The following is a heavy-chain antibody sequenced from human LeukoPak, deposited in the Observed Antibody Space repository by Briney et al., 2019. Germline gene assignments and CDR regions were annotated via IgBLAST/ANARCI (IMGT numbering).Heavy chain of an antibody. CDR1: GGSISSSSYY. Sequence: SETLSLTCTVSGGSISSSSYYWDWIRQPPGKGLEWIGSIYYSGSTYYNPSLKSRVTISVDTSKNQFSLKLSSVTAADTAVYYCARHLYSSGWYGFDYWGQGTLVTVSS. CDR3: ARHLYSSGWYGFDY. CDR2: IYYSGST. J-gene: IGHJ4*02. D-gene: IGHD6-19*01. V-gene: IGHV4-39*01.